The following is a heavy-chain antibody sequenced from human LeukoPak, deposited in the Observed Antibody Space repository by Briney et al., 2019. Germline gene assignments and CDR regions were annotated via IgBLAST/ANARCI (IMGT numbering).Heavy chain of an antibody. CDR1: GFTFSSYG. D-gene: IGHD6-19*01. V-gene: IGHV3-30*02. CDR3: ASLPGIAVAGTQDDY. Sequence: PGGSLRLSCAASGFTFSSYGMHWVRQAPGKGLEWVAFIRYDGSNKYYADSVKGRFTISRDNSKNTLYLQMNSLRAEDTAVYYCASLPGIAVAGTQDDYWGQGTLVTVSS. CDR2: IRYDGSNK. J-gene: IGHJ4*02.